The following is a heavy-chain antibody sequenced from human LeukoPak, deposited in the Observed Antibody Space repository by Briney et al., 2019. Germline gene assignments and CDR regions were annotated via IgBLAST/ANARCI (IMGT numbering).Heavy chain of an antibody. D-gene: IGHD3-10*01. J-gene: IGHJ4*02. CDR1: GGSFSGYY. V-gene: IGHV4-34*01. Sequence: PSQTLSLTCAVYGGSFSGYYWSWIRQPPGKGLEWIGEINHSGSTNYNPSLKSRVTISVDTPKNQFSLKLSSVTAADTAVYYCARGRDNGITMVRGAVSGPRHFDYWGQGTLVTVSS. CDR2: INHSGST. CDR3: ARGRDNGITMVRGAVSGPRHFDY.